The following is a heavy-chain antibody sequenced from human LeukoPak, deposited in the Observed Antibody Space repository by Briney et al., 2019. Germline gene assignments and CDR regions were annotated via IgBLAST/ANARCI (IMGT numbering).Heavy chain of an antibody. D-gene: IGHD3-22*01. CDR3: AKDLYYYDSSGMFDY. CDR1: GFTVSSNY. Sequence: GGSLRLSCAASGFTVSSNYMTWVRQAPGKGLEWVSVIYSNNTTFYADSVKGRFTISRDKSKNTLYLQMNSLRAEDTAVYYCAKDLYYYDSSGMFDYWGQGTLVTVSS. CDR2: IYSNNTT. J-gene: IGHJ4*02. V-gene: IGHV3-53*01.